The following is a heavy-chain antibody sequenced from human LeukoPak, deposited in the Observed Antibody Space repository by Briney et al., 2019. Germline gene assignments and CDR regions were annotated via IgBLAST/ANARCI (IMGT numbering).Heavy chain of an antibody. Sequence: ASVKVSCKASGYTFTGYYMHWVRQAPGQGLEWMGWINPNSGGTNYAQKFQGRVTMTRDTSISTAYMELSRLRSDDTAVYYCARMQWLTTTYFDYWGQGTLVTVYS. J-gene: IGHJ4*02. CDR1: GYTFTGYY. D-gene: IGHD6-19*01. V-gene: IGHV1-2*02. CDR3: ARMQWLTTTYFDY. CDR2: INPNSGGT.